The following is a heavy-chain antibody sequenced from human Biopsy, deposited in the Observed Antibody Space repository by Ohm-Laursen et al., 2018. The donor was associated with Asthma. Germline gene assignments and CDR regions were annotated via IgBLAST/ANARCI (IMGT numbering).Heavy chain of an antibody. CDR2: ICNSGNT. V-gene: IGHV4-61*01. J-gene: IGHJ2*01. Sequence: TLSLTCPVSSVCVSSVSHYRRWIRQPPGRGLARVSYICNSGNTDYDPYLKTRLTISMDKSKNQLSLKLSSETAADASVYYCARVPTTLQYFDLWGRGTLVTVSS. CDR1: SVCVSSVSHY. D-gene: IGHD2-15*01. CDR3: ARVPTTLQYFDL.